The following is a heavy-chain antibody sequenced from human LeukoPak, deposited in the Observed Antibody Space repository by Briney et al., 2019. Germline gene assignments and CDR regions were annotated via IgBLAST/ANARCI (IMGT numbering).Heavy chain of an antibody. J-gene: IGHJ6*03. CDR3: ARVGISGYSIGYYYMDV. CDR2: IYYSGST. CDR1: GGSISSSSYY. D-gene: IGHD3-22*01. Sequence: SETLSLTCTVSGGSISSSSYYWGWIRQPPGKGLEWIGSIYYSGSTYYNPSLKSRVTISVDTSKNQFSLKLSSVTAADTAVYYCARVGISGYSIGYYYMDVWGKGTTVTVSS. V-gene: IGHV4-39*01.